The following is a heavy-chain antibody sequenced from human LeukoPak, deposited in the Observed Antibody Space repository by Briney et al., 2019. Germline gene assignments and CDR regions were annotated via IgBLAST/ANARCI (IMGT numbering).Heavy chain of an antibody. CDR2: IYVDGRTA. CDR3: IRDFRSADL. CDR1: GFIFSNYW. J-gene: IGHJ5*02. Sequence: GGSLRLSCVASGFIFSNYWMHWVRQPPGKGLVWVSRIYVDGRTANYADSVKGRFTISRDNAKNTVYLEMNSLSVEDTATYYCIRDFRSADLWGQGTLVTVTS. V-gene: IGHV3-74*01.